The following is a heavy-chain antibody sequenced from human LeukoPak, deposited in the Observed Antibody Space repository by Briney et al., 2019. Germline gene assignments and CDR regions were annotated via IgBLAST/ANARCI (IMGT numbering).Heavy chain of an antibody. D-gene: IGHD3-3*01. V-gene: IGHV3-48*03. CDR1: GITFSSYE. CDR3: ARDGVVYYYYYMDV. Sequence: GGSLRLSCAASGITFSSYEMNWVRQAPGKGLEWVSYISSGGSTIYYADSVKGRFTISRDNAKNSLYLQMNSLRAEDTAVYYCARDGVVYYYYYMDVWGKGTTVTVSS. J-gene: IGHJ6*03. CDR2: ISSGGSTI.